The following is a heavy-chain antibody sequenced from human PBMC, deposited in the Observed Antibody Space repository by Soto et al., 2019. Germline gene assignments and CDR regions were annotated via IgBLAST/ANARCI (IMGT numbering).Heavy chain of an antibody. CDR2: IRGSGGST. J-gene: IGHJ6*02. Sequence: GGSLRLSCAASGFTFSSYAMSWVRQAPGKGLEWVSAIRGSGGSTYYADSVKGRFTISRDNSKKTLYLQMNSLRAEDKAVYYCAKDGGYSGSYYYYYYGMYVWGQGTTVTVSS. CDR1: GFTFSSYA. D-gene: IGHD1-26*01. CDR3: AKDGGYSGSYYYYYYGMYV. V-gene: IGHV3-23*01.